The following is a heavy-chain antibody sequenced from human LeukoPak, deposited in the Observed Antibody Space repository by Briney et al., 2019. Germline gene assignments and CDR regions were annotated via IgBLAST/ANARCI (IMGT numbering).Heavy chain of an antibody. V-gene: IGHV3-21*01. CDR2: ISSSSYI. CDR3: AREAYNTGWWFFDN. D-gene: IGHD2-8*02. CDR1: GFTFSSYS. J-gene: IGHJ4*02. Sequence: GGSLRLSCAASGFTFSSYSMNWVRQAPGKGLEWVSSISSSSYIYYADSVKGRFTISRDNAKNSLYLQMNSLRAEDTAVYYCAREAYNTGWWFFDNWGQGTLVTVSP.